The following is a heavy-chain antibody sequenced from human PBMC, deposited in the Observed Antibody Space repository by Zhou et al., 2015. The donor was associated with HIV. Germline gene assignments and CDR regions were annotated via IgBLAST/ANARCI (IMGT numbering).Heavy chain of an antibody. CDR1: GGTFSSYA. D-gene: IGHD3-22*01. CDR2: IIPIFGTA. J-gene: IGHJ3*02. CDR3: AREEVGSYYDSSGYSDDAFDI. V-gene: IGHV1-69*01. Sequence: QVQLVQSGAEVKKPGSSVKVSCKASGGTFSSYAISWVRQAPGQGLEWMGGIIPIFGTANYAQKFQGRVTITADESTSTAYMELSSLRSEDTAVYYCAREEVGSYYDSSGYSDDAFDIWGQGTMVTVSS.